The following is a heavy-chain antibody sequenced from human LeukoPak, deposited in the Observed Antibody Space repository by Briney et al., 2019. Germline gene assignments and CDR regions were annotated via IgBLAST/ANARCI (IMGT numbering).Heavy chain of an antibody. CDR1: GGTFSSYA. J-gene: IGHJ4*02. CDR3: ASGLATDIVVVTANGGDLEY. CDR2: TIPIFGTA. Sequence: SVTVSCKASGGTFSSYAISWVRQAPGQGLEWMGGTIPIFGTANYAQKFQGRVTITADESTSTAYMELSSLRSEDTAVYYCASGLATDIVVVTANGGDLEYWGQGTLVTVSS. D-gene: IGHD2-21*02. V-gene: IGHV1-69*13.